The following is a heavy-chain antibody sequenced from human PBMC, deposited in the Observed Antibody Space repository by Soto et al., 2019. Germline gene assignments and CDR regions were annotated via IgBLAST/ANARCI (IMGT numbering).Heavy chain of an antibody. D-gene: IGHD3-16*01. CDR2: ISYDGSNK. J-gene: IGHJ6*02. Sequence: GGSLRLSCAASGFTFSSYGMHWVRQAPGKGLEWVAVISYDGSNKYYADSVKGRFTISRDNSKNTLYLQMNSLRAEDTVVYYCAKERTLNYGFYYYGMDVWGQGTRVTVSS. CDR3: AKERTLNYGFYYYGMDV. V-gene: IGHV3-30*18. CDR1: GFTFSSYG.